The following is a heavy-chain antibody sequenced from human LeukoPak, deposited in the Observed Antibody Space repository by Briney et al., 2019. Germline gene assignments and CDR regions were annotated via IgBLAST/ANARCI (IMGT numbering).Heavy chain of an antibody. CDR2: LSSIRSTI. CDR3: ARDKRDFWSGYHGQYYYYGMDV. D-gene: IGHD3-3*01. J-gene: IGHJ6*02. Sequence: PGGSLRLSCAASGFTFSDYYMSWIRQAPGKGVEGVSYLSSIRSTIYYADSVKGRFTISREHAKNSLYLQMKSLRAEDTAVYYCARDKRDFWSGYHGQYYYYGMDVWGQGTTVTVSS. V-gene: IGHV3-11*01. CDR1: GFTFSDYY.